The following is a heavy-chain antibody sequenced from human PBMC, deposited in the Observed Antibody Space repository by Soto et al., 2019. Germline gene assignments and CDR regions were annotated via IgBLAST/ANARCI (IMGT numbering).Heavy chain of an antibody. CDR3: GGGGSPGVRYIDWLPH. V-gene: IGHV3-33*01. CDR1: GFAFRGYG. Sequence: QVQLVESGGGVVQPGRSLRLSCVASGFAFRGYGMHWVRQAPGKGLEWLAVLYYDGSNEQYRNSVRGRFIISRDNSKNTLYLQMNSLRAEDTAVYYCGGGGSPGVRYIDWLPHWGQGTHVTVSS. J-gene: IGHJ1*01. D-gene: IGHD3-9*01. CDR2: LYYDGSNE.